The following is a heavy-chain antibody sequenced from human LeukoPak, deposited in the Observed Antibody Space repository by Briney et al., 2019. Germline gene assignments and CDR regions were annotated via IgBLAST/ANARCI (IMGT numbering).Heavy chain of an antibody. D-gene: IGHD4-17*01. CDR3: ASAPDYGDYYSFDY. J-gene: IGHJ4*02. V-gene: IGHV3-21*01. CDR2: ISSSSSYI. CDR1: GFTFSSYS. Sequence: GGSLRLSCAASGFTFSSYSMNWVRQAPGKGLEWVSSISSSSSYIYYADSVKGRFTISGDNAKNSLYLQMNSLRAEDTAVYYCASAPDYGDYYSFDYWGQGTLVTVSS.